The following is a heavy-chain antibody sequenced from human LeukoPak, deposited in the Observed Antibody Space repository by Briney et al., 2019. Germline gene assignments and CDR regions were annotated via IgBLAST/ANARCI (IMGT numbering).Heavy chain of an antibody. CDR1: GFTFSSYE. Sequence: GGSLRLSCAASGFTFSSYEINWVRQAPGKGLEWVSYISSSGSTIYYADSVKGRFTISRDNAKNSLYLQMNSLRAEDTAVYYCARGVCSGGSCLLPNWYFDLWGRGTLVTVSS. D-gene: IGHD2-15*01. J-gene: IGHJ2*01. V-gene: IGHV3-48*03. CDR3: ARGVCSGGSCLLPNWYFDL. CDR2: ISSSGSTI.